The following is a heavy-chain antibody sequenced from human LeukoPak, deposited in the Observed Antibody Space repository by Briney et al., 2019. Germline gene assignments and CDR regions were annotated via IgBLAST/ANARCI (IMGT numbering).Heavy chain of an antibody. Sequence: PGGSLRLSCAASGLTFSSHWVHWVRQAPGKGLVWVSRSTNDGSSTTYADSVKGRFTISRDNAKNMLYLQMNSLRAEDTAVYYCAKVGLEDYFDYWGQGTLVTVSS. CDR1: GLTFSSHW. CDR3: AKVGLEDYFDY. D-gene: IGHD3-16*01. CDR2: STNDGSST. V-gene: IGHV3-74*01. J-gene: IGHJ4*02.